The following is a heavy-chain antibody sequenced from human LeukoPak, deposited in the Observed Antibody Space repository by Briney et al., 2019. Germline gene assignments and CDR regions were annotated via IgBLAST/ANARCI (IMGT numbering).Heavy chain of an antibody. CDR3: ASLAVTPWYFDY. CDR2: ISWNSGSI. V-gene: IGHV3-9*01. J-gene: IGHJ4*02. Sequence: GGSLRLSCAASGFTFDDYAMHWARQAPGKGLEWASGISWNSGSIGYADSVKGRFTISRDNAKNSLYLQMNSLRAEDTALYYCASLAVTPWYFDYWGQGTLVTVSS. D-gene: IGHD4-17*01. CDR1: GFTFDDYA.